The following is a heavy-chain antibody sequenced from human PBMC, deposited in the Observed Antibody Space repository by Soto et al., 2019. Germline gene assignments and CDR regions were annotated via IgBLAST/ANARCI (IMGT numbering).Heavy chain of an antibody. D-gene: IGHD3-9*01. V-gene: IGHV4-34*01. Sequence: QVQLQQLGAGPLRPLETLSLTCGVSGGSFSGYYWAWIRQSPGKGLEWIGEINDRGSINYNPSLKRRVSISVDTSKNHSSLNLRSVTAAATAVYYCARESHDILTGPPWVWYFDLWGRGTLVTVSS. J-gene: IGHJ2*01. CDR1: GGSFSGYY. CDR2: INDRGSI. CDR3: ARESHDILTGPPWVWYFDL.